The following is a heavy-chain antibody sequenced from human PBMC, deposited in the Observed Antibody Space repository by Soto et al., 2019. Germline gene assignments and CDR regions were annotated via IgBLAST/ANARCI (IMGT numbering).Heavy chain of an antibody. CDR1: GFTFSSYA. V-gene: IGHV3-72*01. Sequence: GGSLRLSCAASGFTFSSYAMHWVRQAPGKGLEWVGRTRNKANSYTTEHAASVKGRFTISRDDSKNSLYVQMNSLKIEDTAVYYCARVRGYGYDYWGQGTLVTVSS. CDR2: TRNKANSYTT. J-gene: IGHJ4*02. D-gene: IGHD5-18*01. CDR3: ARVRGYGYDY.